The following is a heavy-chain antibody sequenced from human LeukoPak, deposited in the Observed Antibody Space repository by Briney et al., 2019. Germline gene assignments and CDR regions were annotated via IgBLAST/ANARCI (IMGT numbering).Heavy chain of an antibody. Sequence: SETLSLTCTVSGNSISSGYYWGWIRQPPGKGLEWIGSIYHSGGTYYNLSLQSRVTISVDTSKNQFSLKLSSVTAADTAVYYCARGMVRGVIVDYWGQGTLVTVSS. CDR2: IYHSGGT. D-gene: IGHD3-10*01. CDR3: ARGMVRGVIVDY. V-gene: IGHV4-38-2*02. CDR1: GNSISSGYY. J-gene: IGHJ4*02.